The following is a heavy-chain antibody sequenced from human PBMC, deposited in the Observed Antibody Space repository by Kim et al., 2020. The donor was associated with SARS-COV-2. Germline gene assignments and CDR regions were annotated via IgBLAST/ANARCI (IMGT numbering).Heavy chain of an antibody. D-gene: IGHD1-26*01. CDR3: ARSGFSGSYYSYFDY. CDR2: IIPIFGTA. V-gene: IGHV1-69*13. CDR1: GGTFSSYA. J-gene: IGHJ4*02. Sequence: SVKVSCKASGGTFSSYAISWVRQAPGQGLEWMGGIIPIFGTANYAQKFQGRVTITADESTSTAYMELSSLRSEDTAVYYCARSGFSGSYYSYFDYWGQGTLVTVSS.